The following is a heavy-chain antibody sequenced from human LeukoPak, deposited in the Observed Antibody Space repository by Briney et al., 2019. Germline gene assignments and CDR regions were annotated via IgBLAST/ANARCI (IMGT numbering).Heavy chain of an antibody. J-gene: IGHJ4*02. Sequence: GGSLRLSCAASGFTFDDYAMHWVRQAPGKCLEWVSGISWNSGSIGYADSVKGRFTISRDNAKNSLYLQMNSLRAEDTALYYCAKDAGYYYGSGSKLNWGQGTLVTVSS. D-gene: IGHD3-10*01. CDR1: GFTFDDYA. V-gene: IGHV3-9*01. CDR3: AKDAGYYYGSGSKLN. CDR2: ISWNSGSI.